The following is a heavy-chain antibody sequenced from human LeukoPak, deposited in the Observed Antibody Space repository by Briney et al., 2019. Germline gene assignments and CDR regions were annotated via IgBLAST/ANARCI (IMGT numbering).Heavy chain of an antibody. V-gene: IGHV1-2*02. CDR3: ARDYYDSSGSRNFDY. CDR2: INPNSGGT. J-gene: IGHJ4*02. D-gene: IGHD3-22*01. CDR1: GYTFTGYY. Sequence: ASVKASCKASGYTFTGYYMHWVRQAPGQGLEWMGWINPNSGGTNYAQKFQGRVTMTRDTSISTAYMELSRLRSDDTAVYYCARDYYDSSGSRNFDYWGQGTLVTVSS.